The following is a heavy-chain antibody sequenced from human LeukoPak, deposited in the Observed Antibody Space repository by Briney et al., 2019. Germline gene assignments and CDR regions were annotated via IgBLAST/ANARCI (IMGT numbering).Heavy chain of an antibody. CDR2: IYYSGST. J-gene: IGHJ5*02. Sequence: SETLSLTCTVSGGSISSYYWSWIRQPPGKGLEYIGYIYYSGSTNYNPSLKSRVTISVDTSKNQFSLNRSSVTAADTAVYYCASGRDYGWFDPWGQGTLVPVSS. V-gene: IGHV4-59*12. CDR3: ASGRDYGWFDP. CDR1: GGSISSYY. D-gene: IGHD4-17*01.